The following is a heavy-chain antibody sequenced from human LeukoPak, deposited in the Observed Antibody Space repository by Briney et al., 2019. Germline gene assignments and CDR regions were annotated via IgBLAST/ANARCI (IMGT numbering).Heavy chain of an antibody. J-gene: IGHJ2*01. CDR3: ARHRWVTTGWYFDL. CDR2: IDNSGST. CDR1: GDSISTYY. V-gene: IGHV4-59*08. Sequence: PSETLSLTCTIFGDSISTYYWSWLRQSPGKGLEWVGSIDNSGSTNHNPSLKSRVTISVDTSKDQLSLRVTSMTAADTAVYYCARHRWVTTGWYFDLWGRGTLVSVSS. D-gene: IGHD4-17*01.